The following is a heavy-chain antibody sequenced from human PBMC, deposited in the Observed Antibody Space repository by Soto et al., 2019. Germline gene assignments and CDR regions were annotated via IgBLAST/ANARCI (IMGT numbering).Heavy chain of an antibody. CDR3: ARHSIFGVDYDYGMDV. V-gene: IGHV5-51*01. CDR1: GYSFTSYW. Sequence: GESLKISCKGSGYSFTSYWIGWVRQMPGKGLEWMGIIYPGDSDTRYGPSFQGQVTISADKSISTAYLQWSSLKASDTAMYYCARHSIFGVDYDYGMDVWGQGTTVTVSS. CDR2: IYPGDSDT. D-gene: IGHD3-3*01. J-gene: IGHJ6*02.